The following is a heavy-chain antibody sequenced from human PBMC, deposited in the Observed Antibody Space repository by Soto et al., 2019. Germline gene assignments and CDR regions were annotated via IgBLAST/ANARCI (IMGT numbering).Heavy chain of an antibody. Sequence: EVQLLESGGGLLQPGGSLRLSCTASGFTFSNYAMTWVRQAPGKGLEWVPTITGSGGGTYYADSVKGRFTISRDNSKNTRYLLMPNLRADDTAEYYCAKEMIASTMADFFDDWGQGTLVTVSS. J-gene: IGHJ4*02. CDR2: ITGSGGGT. V-gene: IGHV3-23*01. CDR3: AKEMIASTMADFFDD. CDR1: GFTFSNYA. D-gene: IGHD2-21*01.